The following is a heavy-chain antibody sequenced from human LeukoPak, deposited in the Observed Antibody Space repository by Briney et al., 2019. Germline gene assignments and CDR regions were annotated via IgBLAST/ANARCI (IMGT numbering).Heavy chain of an antibody. D-gene: IGHD3-3*01. CDR2: ISSSSSTI. Sequence: GGSLRLSCAASGFTFSSYSMNWVRQAPGKGLEWVSYISSSSSTIYYADSVKGRFTISRDNAKNSLYLQLNSLRAEDTAVYYCARDRVTIFGVVIDYWGQGTLVTVSS. CDR1: GFTFSSYS. CDR3: ARDRVTIFGVVIDY. V-gene: IGHV3-48*01. J-gene: IGHJ4*02.